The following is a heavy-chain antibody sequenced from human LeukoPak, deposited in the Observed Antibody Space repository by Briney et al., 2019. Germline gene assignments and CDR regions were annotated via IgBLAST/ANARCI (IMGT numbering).Heavy chain of an antibody. CDR3: TRDRCTHGVCHNFAD. Sequence: GGSLRLSCAASGFTFSTYGMHWVRQAPGKGLEWVAAIWSDGTNKYYADSVKGRFTISRDNSKNTVSLQMDSLRADDTAVYYCTRDRCTHGVCHNFADWGPGNLVIVSS. CDR2: IWSDGTNK. CDR1: GFTFSTYG. D-gene: IGHD2-8*01. J-gene: IGHJ4*02. V-gene: IGHV3-33*08.